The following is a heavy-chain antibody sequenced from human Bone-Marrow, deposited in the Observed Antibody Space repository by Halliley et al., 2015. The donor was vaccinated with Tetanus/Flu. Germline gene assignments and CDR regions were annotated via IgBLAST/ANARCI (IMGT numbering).Heavy chain of an antibody. Sequence: QLVQSGAEVKKPGASVKVSCKASGGTFSSYGVNWVRQAPGQGPEWMGEIRPFYGTANYAPKFQGRVTITADEPTKTVYMELSSLRSEDAVVYFCGKDAQIMGPWFGAWGPGTLVTVSS. V-gene: IGHV1-69*01. J-gene: IGHJ5*02. CDR3: GKDAQIMGPWFGA. D-gene: IGHD3-16*01. CDR1: GGTFSSYG. CDR2: IRPFYGTA.